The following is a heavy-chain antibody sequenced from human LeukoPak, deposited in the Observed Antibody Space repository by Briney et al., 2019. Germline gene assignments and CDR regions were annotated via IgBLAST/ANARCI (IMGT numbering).Heavy chain of an antibody. CDR1: GFTVSSNY. CDR2: IYSGGST. D-gene: IGHD3-22*01. J-gene: IGHJ4*02. Sequence: PGGSLRLSCAASGFTVSSNYMSWVRQAPGKGLEWVSVIYSGGSTYYADSVKGRFTISRDNSKNTLYLQMNSLRAEDTAVYYCARGQYYYDSSLGYWGQGTLVTVSS. V-gene: IGHV3-66*01. CDR3: ARGQYYYDSSLGY.